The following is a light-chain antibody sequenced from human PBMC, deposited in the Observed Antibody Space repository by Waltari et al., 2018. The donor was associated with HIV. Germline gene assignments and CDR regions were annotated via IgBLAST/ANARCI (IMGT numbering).Light chain of an antibody. Sequence: QSALTQPASVSGSPGQSITISCSGTSSDISTYDFVSWYQKHPAKAPKLLIYDVTARPSGVSRRLPGSKSGSTASLTISSIQADDEADYYCSSYTTSNTVVFGPGTKLSVL. CDR2: DVT. CDR3: SSYTTSNTVV. V-gene: IGLV2-14*03. CDR1: SSDISTYDF. J-gene: IGLJ2*01.